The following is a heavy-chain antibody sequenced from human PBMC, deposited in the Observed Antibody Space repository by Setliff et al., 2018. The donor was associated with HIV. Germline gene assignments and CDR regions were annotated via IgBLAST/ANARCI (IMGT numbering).Heavy chain of an antibody. D-gene: IGHD3-10*01. CDR1: GFTFSTYA. Sequence: GGSLRLSCVASGFTFSTYAINWVRLAPGKGLEWVSSISGSGYPYYADSVKGRFTISRDNSKNTLFLQMNSLRPEDTATYYCAYYSSGSFYLGYYFYHGMDVWGQGTTVTVSS. CDR3: AYYSSGSFYLGYYFYHGMDV. J-gene: IGHJ6*02. CDR2: ISGSGYP. V-gene: IGHV3-23*01.